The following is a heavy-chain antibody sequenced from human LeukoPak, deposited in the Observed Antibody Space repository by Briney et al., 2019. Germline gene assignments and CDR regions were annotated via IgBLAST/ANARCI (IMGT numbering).Heavy chain of an antibody. V-gene: IGHV4-61*02. J-gene: IGHJ4*02. CDR3: VRVTGPAPYGALDY. D-gene: IGHD1-1*01. CDR2: IYTSGST. Sequence: PSETLSLTCTVSGGSISTTSYYWSWIRQPAGKGLEWIGRIYTSGSTDYNPSLKSRVTISVDTSKNQFSLKLSSVTAADTAVYYCVRVTGPAPYGALDYWGQGTLVTVSS. CDR1: GGSISTTSYY.